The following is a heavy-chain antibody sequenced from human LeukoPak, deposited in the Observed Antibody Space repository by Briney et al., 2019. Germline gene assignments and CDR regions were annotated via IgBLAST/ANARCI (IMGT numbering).Heavy chain of an antibody. CDR3: ARGPAQASFDY. J-gene: IGHJ4*02. CDR2: INHSGST. V-gene: IGHV4-34*01. Sequence: PSETLSLTCAVYGGSFSGYYWSWIRQPPGKGLEWIGEINHSGSTNYNPSLKSRVTISVDTSKNQFSLKLSSVTAADTAVYYCARGPAQASFDYWGQGTLVTVPS. CDR1: GGSFSGYY.